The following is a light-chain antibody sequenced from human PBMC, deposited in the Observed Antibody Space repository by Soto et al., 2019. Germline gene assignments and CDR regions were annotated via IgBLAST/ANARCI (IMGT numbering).Light chain of an antibody. Sequence: EIVMTQSPATLSVSPGERATLSCRASQSVSGNLAWYQQKPGQAPRLLIYGASTKATRIPARFSGSGSGTEFTLTISSMQSEDFAVYYCQQYHNWPPLTFGGGTKVEIK. CDR1: QSVSGN. CDR2: GAS. CDR3: QQYHNWPPLT. J-gene: IGKJ4*01. V-gene: IGKV3-15*01.